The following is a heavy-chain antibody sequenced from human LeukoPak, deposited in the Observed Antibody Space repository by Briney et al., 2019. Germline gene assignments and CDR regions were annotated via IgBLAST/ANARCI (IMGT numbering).Heavy chain of an antibody. CDR2: IYHSGST. J-gene: IGHJ4*02. CDR3: ARHWLDSGTPDRFDY. Sequence: SETLSLTCIVSGGSISSYYWSWIRQPPGNGLEWIGHIYHSGSTNYNPSLKSRVTILVDTSKNQFSLKLSSVTAADTAVYYCARHWLDSGTPDRFDYWGQGTLVTVSS. D-gene: IGHD3-10*01. V-gene: IGHV4-59*08. CDR1: GGSISSYY.